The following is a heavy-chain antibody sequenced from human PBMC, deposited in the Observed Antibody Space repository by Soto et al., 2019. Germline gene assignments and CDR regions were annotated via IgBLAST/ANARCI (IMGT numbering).Heavy chain of an antibody. D-gene: IGHD3-3*01. CDR3: AKEISPGYDFWSGYMAYYYYGMDV. Sequence: QPGGSLRLSCAASGFTFSSYGMHWVRQAPGKGLEWVAVISYDGSNKYYADSVKGRFTISRDNSKNTLYLQMNSLRAEDTVVYYCAKEISPGYDFWSGYMAYYYYGMDVWGQGTTVTVSS. CDR1: GFTFSSYG. CDR2: ISYDGSNK. V-gene: IGHV3-30*18. J-gene: IGHJ6*02.